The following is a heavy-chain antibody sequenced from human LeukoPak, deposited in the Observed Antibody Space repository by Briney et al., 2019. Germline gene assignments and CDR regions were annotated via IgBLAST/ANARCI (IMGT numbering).Heavy chain of an antibody. CDR2: IYYSGST. Sequence: SQTLSLTCTVSGGSISSGDYYRSWIRQPPGKGLEWIGYIYYSGSTYYNPSLKSRVTISVDTSKNQFSLKLSSVTAADTAVYYCARDIVVVVAARRYYYGMDVWGQGTTVTVSS. CDR1: GGSISSGDYY. D-gene: IGHD2-15*01. V-gene: IGHV4-30-4*01. CDR3: ARDIVVVVAARRYYYGMDV. J-gene: IGHJ6*02.